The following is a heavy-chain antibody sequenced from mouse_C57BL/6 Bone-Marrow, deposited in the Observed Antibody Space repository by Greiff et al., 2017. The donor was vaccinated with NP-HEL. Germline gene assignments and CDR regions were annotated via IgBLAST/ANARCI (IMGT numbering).Heavy chain of an antibody. Sequence: VKLMESGAELARPGASVKLSCKASGYTFTSYGISWVKQRTGQGLEWIGEIYPRSGNTYYNEKFEGKATLTADKSSSTAYMELRSLTSEDSAVYFCARYGNYEEYAMDYWGQGTSVTVSS. CDR2: IYPRSGNT. CDR1: GYTFTSYG. J-gene: IGHJ4*01. CDR3: ARYGNYEEYAMDY. D-gene: IGHD2-1*01. V-gene: IGHV1-81*01.